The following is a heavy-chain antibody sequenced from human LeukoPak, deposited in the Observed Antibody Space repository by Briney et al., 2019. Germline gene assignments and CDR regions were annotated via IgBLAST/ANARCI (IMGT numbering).Heavy chain of an antibody. CDR1: GGSISSGGYY. CDR3: ARNMNYYDSRPFDY. V-gene: IGHV4-31*03. D-gene: IGHD3-22*01. J-gene: IGHJ4*02. Sequence: SETLSLTCTVSGGSISSGGYYWSWIRQHPGKGLEWIGYIYYSGSTYYNPSLKSRVTISVDTSKNQFSLKLSSVTAADTAVYYCARNMNYYDSRPFDYWGQGTLVTVSS. CDR2: IYYSGST.